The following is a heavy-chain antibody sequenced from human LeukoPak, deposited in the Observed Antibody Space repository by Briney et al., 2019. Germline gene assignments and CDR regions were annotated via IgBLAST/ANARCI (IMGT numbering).Heavy chain of an antibody. CDR1: GFTFSSYG. CDR3: AKDGEDYGGNSELSDAFDI. CDR2: ISYDGSNK. V-gene: IGHV3-30*18. J-gene: IGHJ3*02. Sequence: PGRSLRLSCAASGFTFSSYGMHWVRQAPGKGLEWVAVISYDGSNKYYADSVKGRFTISRDNSKNTLYLQMNSLRAEDTAVYYCAKDGEDYGGNSELSDAFDIWGQGTMVTVSS. D-gene: IGHD4-23*01.